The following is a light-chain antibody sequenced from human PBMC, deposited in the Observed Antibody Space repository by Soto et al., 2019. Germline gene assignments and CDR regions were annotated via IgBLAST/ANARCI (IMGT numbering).Light chain of an antibody. J-gene: IGLJ1*01. CDR2: EVS. CDR1: SSDVGGYNY. Sequence: QSALTQPASVSGSPGQSITIACTGTSSDVGGYNYVSWYQQHPGKAPKLMIYEVSYRPSGVFNRFSGSKSGNTASLTISGLQAEDEADYYCSSYTSSSSYVFGTGTKVTVL. V-gene: IGLV2-14*01. CDR3: SSYTSSSSYV.